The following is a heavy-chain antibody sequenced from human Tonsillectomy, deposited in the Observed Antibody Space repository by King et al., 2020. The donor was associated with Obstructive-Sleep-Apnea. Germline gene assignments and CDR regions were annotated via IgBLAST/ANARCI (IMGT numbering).Heavy chain of an antibody. CDR2: FCYSGDT. D-gene: IGHD3-22*01. V-gene: IGHV4-59*01. Sequence: VQLQESGPGLVKPSETLSLICTVSGGSIGGYCWSWIRQPPGKGLEWIGYFCYSGDTNYHPSLERRATISVDPSKSQISLKLNSVTAADTAIYFCTRDRHKGYDYWGQGTLVTVSS. CDR3: TRDRHKGYDY. J-gene: IGHJ4*02. CDR1: GGSIGGYC.